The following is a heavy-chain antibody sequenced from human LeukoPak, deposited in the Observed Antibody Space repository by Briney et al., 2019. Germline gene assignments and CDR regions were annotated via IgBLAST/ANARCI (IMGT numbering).Heavy chain of an antibody. CDR3: ARTSRHFYGSGTNLTPWPAGMDV. CDR1: GASMSGFF. CDR2: IYYSGSST. V-gene: IGHV4-59*01. D-gene: IGHD3-10*01. J-gene: IGHJ6*02. Sequence: PSETLSLTFTVSGASMSGFFWTWIRQPPGRELEWIGSIYYSGSSTKYNPSLKSRVTISVDTSKSQFSLNLNSATAADTAVYYCARTSRHFYGSGTNLTPWPAGMDVWGQGTTVTVSS.